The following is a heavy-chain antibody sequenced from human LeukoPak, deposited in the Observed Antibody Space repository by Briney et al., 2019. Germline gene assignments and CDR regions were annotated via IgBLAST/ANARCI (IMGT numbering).Heavy chain of an antibody. D-gene: IGHD2-2*01. CDR3: ARGDQLLHVLYYYYYMDV. CDR2: IIPIFGTA. J-gene: IGHJ6*03. Sequence: ASVKVSCKASGGTFSSYAISWVRQAPGQGLEWMGGIIPIFGTANYAQKFQGRVTITTDESTSTAYMELSSLRSEDTAVYYCARGDQLLHVLYYYYYMDVWGKGTTVTVSS. CDR1: GGTFSSYA. V-gene: IGHV1-69*05.